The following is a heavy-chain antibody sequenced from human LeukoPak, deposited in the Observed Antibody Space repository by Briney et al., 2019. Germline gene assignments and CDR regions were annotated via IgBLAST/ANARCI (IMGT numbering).Heavy chain of an antibody. V-gene: IGHV3-23*01. CDR3: AKEPRHCGGDCFSLLDS. CDR1: GFTFSSYA. Sequence: GGSLRLSCAASGFTFSSYAMGWVRQAPGKGLEWVSLISGSAGRTYYADSVKGRFTISRDNSKNTLYLQMSSLRAEDTAVYYCAKEPRHCGGDCFSLLDSWGQGTLVTVSS. CDR2: ISGSAGRT. D-gene: IGHD2-21*02. J-gene: IGHJ4*02.